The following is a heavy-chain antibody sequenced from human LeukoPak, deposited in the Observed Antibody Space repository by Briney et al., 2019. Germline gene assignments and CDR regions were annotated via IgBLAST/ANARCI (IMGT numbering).Heavy chain of an antibody. CDR3: ARGPSEYSSSSDTFDV. J-gene: IGHJ3*01. Sequence: GASVKVSCKASGYTFTGSYMHWVRQAPGQGLEWMGWINPNSGSTNSAQEFQGRVTMTRDTSISTAYMELSRLRSDDTAVYYCARGPSEYSSSSDTFDVWGQGTMVTVSS. D-gene: IGHD6-6*01. CDR2: INPNSGST. CDR1: GYTFTGSY. V-gene: IGHV1-2*02.